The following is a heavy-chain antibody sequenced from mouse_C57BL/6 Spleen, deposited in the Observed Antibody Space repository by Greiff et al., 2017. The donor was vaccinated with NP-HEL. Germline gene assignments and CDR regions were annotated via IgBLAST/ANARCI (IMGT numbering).Heavy chain of an antibody. J-gene: IGHJ4*01. V-gene: IGHV1-26*01. CDR2: INPNNGGT. Sequence: EVQLQQSGPELVKPGASVKISCKASGYTFTDYYMNWVKQSHGKSLERIGDINPNNGGTSYNQKFKGKATLTVDKSSSTAYMELRSLTAEDAAVYYFSRSYDYDGGGARDYWGKGTSVTVSS. D-gene: IGHD2-4*01. CDR3: SRSYDYDGGGARDY. CDR1: GYTFTDYY.